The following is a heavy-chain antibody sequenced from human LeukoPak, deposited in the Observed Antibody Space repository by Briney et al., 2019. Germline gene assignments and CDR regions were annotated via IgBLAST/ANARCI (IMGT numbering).Heavy chain of an antibody. CDR3: ARDYYYDSSGYSPFDY. D-gene: IGHD3-22*01. Sequence: GGSLRPSCAASGFTFSSYSMNWVRQAPGKGLEWVSSISSSSSYIYYADSVKGRFTISRDNAKNSLYLQMNSLRAEDTAVYYCARDYYYDSSGYSPFDYWGQGTLVTVSS. V-gene: IGHV3-21*01. J-gene: IGHJ4*02. CDR1: GFTFSSYS. CDR2: ISSSSSYI.